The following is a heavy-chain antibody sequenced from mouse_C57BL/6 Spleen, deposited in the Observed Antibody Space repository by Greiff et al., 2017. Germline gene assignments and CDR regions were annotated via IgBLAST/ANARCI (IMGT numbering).Heavy chain of an antibody. J-gene: IGHJ1*03. V-gene: IGHV1-5*01. CDR3: TRWYDGSSYGYFDV. D-gene: IGHD1-1*01. Sequence: VQLQQSGTVLARPGASVKMSCKTSGYTFTSYWMHWVKQRPGRGLEWIGAIYPGNSDTSYNQKFKGKAKLTAVTSASTAYMELSSLTNEDSAVYYCTRWYDGSSYGYFDVWGTGTTVTVSS. CDR2: IYPGNSDT. CDR1: GYTFTSYW.